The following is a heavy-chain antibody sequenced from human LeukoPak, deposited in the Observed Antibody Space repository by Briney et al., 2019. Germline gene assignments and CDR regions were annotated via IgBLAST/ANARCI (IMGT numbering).Heavy chain of an antibody. Sequence: SETLSLTCTVSGGSISSYYWSWIRQPPGKGLEWIGYIYYGGSTNYNPSLKSRVTISVDTSKNQFSLKLSSVTAADTAVYYCASLRDGYYFDYWGQGTLVTVSS. J-gene: IGHJ4*02. CDR2: IYYGGST. D-gene: IGHD5-24*01. CDR1: GGSISSYY. V-gene: IGHV4-59*08. CDR3: ASLRDGYYFDY.